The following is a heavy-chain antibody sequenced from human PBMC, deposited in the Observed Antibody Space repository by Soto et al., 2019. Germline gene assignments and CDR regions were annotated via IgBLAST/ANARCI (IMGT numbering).Heavy chain of an antibody. CDR3: ARDQCTNGVCYRYFQH. D-gene: IGHD2-8*01. V-gene: IGHV3-48*01. J-gene: IGHJ1*01. CDR1: GFTFSSYS. Sequence: GGSLRLSCAASGFTFSSYSMNWVRQAPGKGLEWVSYISSSSSTIYYADSVKGRFTISRDNAKNSLYLQMNSLRAEDTAVYYCARDQCTNGVCYRYFQHWGQGTLVTVSS. CDR2: ISSSSSTI.